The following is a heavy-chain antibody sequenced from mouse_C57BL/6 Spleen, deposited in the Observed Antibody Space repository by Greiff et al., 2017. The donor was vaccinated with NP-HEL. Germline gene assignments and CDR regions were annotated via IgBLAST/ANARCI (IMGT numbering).Heavy chain of an antibody. CDR3: AAYGFYAMDY. CDR1: GYTFTSYW. Sequence: VQLQQSGAELVRPGSSVKLSCKASGYTFTSYWMDWVKQRPGQGLEWIGNIYPSDSETHYNQKFKDKATLTVDKSSSTAYMQLSSLTSEDSAVYYCAAYGFYAMDYWGQGTSVTVSS. D-gene: IGHD2-2*01. V-gene: IGHV1-61*01. J-gene: IGHJ4*01. CDR2: IYPSDSET.